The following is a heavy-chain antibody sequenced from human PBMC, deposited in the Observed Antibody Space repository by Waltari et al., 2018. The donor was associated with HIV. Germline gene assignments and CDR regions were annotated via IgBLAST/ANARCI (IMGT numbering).Heavy chain of an antibody. V-gene: IGHV4-34*01. CDR1: GGSFSGYY. Sequence: QVQLQQWGAGLLKPSETLSLTCAVSGGSFSGYYWSWIRQPPGKGLEWIGEINHSGSTNYNPSLKSRVTISVDTSKNQFSLKLSSVTAADTAVYYCARLGYCSGGSCSESIDYWGQGTLVTVSS. J-gene: IGHJ4*02. CDR3: ARLGYCSGGSCSESIDY. D-gene: IGHD2-15*01. CDR2: INHSGST.